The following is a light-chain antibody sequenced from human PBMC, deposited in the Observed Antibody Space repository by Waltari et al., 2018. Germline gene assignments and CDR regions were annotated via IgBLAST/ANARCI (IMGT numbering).Light chain of an antibody. CDR3: CSYTSSTTYV. J-gene: IGLJ1*01. Sequence: QSALTQPASVSGSPGQSITISCPGTSSDVGAYTYASWYQQHPGKAPKPMIYEVSNRPSGVSNRFSGSKSGNTASLTISGLQAEDEADYYCCSYTSSTTYVFGTGTKVTVV. CDR1: SSDVGAYTY. CDR2: EVS. V-gene: IGLV2-14*01.